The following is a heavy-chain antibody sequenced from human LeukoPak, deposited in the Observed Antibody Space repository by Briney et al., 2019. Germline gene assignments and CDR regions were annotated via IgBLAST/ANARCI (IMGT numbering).Heavy chain of an antibody. V-gene: IGHV4-59*08. CDR1: GGSISSYY. CDR3: ATSRRGGGYYY. D-gene: IGHD3-10*01. CDR2: IYYSGST. Sequence: SETLSLTCTVSGGSISSYYWSWIRQPPGKGLEWIGYIYYSGSTNYNPSLKSRVTISVDTSKNQFSLKLSSVTAADTAVYYCATSRRGGGYYYWGQGTLATVSS. J-gene: IGHJ4*02.